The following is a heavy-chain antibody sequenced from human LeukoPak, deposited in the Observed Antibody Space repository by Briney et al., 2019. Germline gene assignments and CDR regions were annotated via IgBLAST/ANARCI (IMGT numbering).Heavy chain of an antibody. CDR2: IGYDGNNK. CDR3: ARGGGSGYGYYYGLDV. D-gene: IGHD5-12*01. Sequence: GRSLRLSCAASGFTFRSYVMYWVRQAAGRGLEWEAVIGYDGNNKYYGDSVKGRSTITRDNSKNTVYVQMNSLRAEDTAVYYCARGGGSGYGYYYGLDVWGQGTTVTVSS. V-gene: IGHV3-30*03. CDR1: GFTFRSYV. J-gene: IGHJ6*02.